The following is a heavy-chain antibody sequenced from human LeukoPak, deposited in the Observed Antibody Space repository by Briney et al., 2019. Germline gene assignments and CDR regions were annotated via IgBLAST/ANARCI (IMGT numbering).Heavy chain of an antibody. V-gene: IGHV4-61*08. Sequence: PSETLSLTCTVSGGSISSGDYYWSWIRQPPGKGLEWIGYIYYSGSTNYNPSLKSRVTISVDTSKNQFSLKLSSVTAADTAVYYCARVSGLSRYYDSSAYQYYFDYWGQGTLVTVSS. J-gene: IGHJ4*02. CDR3: ARVSGLSRYYDSSAYQYYFDY. D-gene: IGHD3-22*01. CDR2: IYYSGST. CDR1: GGSISSGDYY.